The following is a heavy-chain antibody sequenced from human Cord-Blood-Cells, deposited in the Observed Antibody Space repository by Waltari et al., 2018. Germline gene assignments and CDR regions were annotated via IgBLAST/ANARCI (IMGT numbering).Heavy chain of an antibody. CDR2: SYSGGST. Sequence: EVQLVESGGGLIQPGGSLRLSCAASGFTVSSNSMSWVRQAPGKGREWGSVSYSGGSTDYADSVKGRFTISRDNSKNTLYLQMNSLRAEDTAVYYCASANWGDDAFDIWGQGTMVTVSS. CDR3: ASANWGDDAFDI. CDR1: GFTVSSNS. V-gene: IGHV3-53*01. J-gene: IGHJ3*02. D-gene: IGHD7-27*01.